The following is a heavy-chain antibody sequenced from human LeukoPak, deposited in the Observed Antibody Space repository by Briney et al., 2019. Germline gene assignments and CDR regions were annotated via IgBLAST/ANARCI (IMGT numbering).Heavy chain of an antibody. CDR2: LSHSGST. D-gene: IGHD2-8*01. V-gene: IGHV4-59*01. CDR3: ASVSSLTDIDY. J-gene: IGHJ4*02. CDR1: GGSIRSDY. Sequence: SETLSLTCTVSGGSIRSDYWCWLRQSPGKGLEWIGYLSHSGSTGYNPSLQSRASISGDTSGNQFSLRLSSVTAADTAVYYCASVSSLTDIDYWGQGTLV.